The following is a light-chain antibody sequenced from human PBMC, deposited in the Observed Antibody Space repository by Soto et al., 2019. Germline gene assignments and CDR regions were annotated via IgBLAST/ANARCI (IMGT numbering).Light chain of an antibody. CDR2: DVS. J-gene: IGLJ1*01. CDR1: SSDVGGYKY. V-gene: IGLV2-14*01. CDR3: NSYRSGSTYV. Sequence: QSVLTQPASVSGSPGQSISISCTGTSSDVGGYKYVSWYQQYPGKAPKLIIYDVSNRPSGVSNRFSGSKSGNTASLTISGLQAEDEADYYCNSYRSGSTYVFGTGTKLIVL.